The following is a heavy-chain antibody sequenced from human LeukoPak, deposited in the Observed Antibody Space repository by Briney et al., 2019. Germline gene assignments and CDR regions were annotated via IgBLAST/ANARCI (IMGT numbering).Heavy chain of an antibody. CDR1: GYTFTGYY. CDR2: VNPNSGGT. J-gene: IGHJ6*02. D-gene: IGHD3-10*01. CDR3: ARDVTMVRGPTSGMDV. Sequence: ASVKVSCKASGYTFTGYYMHWVRQAPGQGLEWMGWVNPNSGGTNYAQKFQGWVTMTRDTSISTAYMGLSRLRSDDTAVYYCARDVTMVRGPTSGMDVWGQGTTVTVSS. V-gene: IGHV1-2*04.